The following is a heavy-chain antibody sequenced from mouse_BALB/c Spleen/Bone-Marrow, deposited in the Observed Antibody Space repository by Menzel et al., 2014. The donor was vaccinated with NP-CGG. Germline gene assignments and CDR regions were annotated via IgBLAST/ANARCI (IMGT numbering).Heavy chain of an antibody. V-gene: IGHV1-9*01. J-gene: IGHJ1*01. Sequence: QVQLKHSGAELMKPGASVKISCKATGYTFSSYWIEWVKQRPGHGLEWIGEILPGSGSTNYNGKFKGKATFTADTSSNTAYMQLSSLTSEDSAVYYCARTGTDWYFDVWGAGTTVTVSS. CDR2: ILPGSGST. CDR1: GYTFSSYW. CDR3: ARTGTDWYFDV. D-gene: IGHD4-1*01.